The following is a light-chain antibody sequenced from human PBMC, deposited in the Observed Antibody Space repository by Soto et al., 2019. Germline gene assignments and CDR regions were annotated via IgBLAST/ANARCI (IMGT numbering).Light chain of an antibody. J-gene: IGKJ1*01. V-gene: IGKV3-20*01. CDR2: GAS. Sequence: ETVLTQSPGTLSLTPGERVTLSCRASQSVRSSYLAWYQQKPGQAPRLLIYGASGRATGIPDRFSGSGSGTDFHHTISRLEPEDFAVYYCQQYGNPPQTFGQGTKVEIK. CDR3: QQYGNPPQT. CDR1: QSVRSSY.